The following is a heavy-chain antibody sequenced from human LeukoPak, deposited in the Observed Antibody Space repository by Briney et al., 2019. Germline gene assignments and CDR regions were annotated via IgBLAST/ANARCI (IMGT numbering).Heavy chain of an antibody. CDR2: INHSGST. CDR3: ARSVSRSSWYESRNYYHYGMDV. CDR1: GGSFSGYY. Sequence: SETLSLTCAVYGGSFSGYYWSWIRQPPGKGLEWIGEINHSGSTNYNPSLKSRVTISVDTSKNQFSLKLSSVTAADTAVYYCARSVSRSSWYESRNYYHYGMDVWGQGTTVTVSS. V-gene: IGHV4-34*01. D-gene: IGHD6-13*01. J-gene: IGHJ6*02.